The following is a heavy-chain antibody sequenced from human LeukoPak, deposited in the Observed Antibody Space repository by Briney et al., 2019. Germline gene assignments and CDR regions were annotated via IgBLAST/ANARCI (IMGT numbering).Heavy chain of an antibody. J-gene: IGHJ4*02. Sequence: PSETLSLTCTVSGGSISNSSYYWGWIRQPPGKGLEWIGSMYYSGSTYYNPSLKSRVTISVDTSKNQFSLKLTSVTAADTAVYYCARRDGYNCFDYWGQGTLVTVSS. V-gene: IGHV4-39*01. CDR1: GGSISNSSYY. CDR2: MYYSGST. CDR3: ARRDGYNCFDY. D-gene: IGHD5-24*01.